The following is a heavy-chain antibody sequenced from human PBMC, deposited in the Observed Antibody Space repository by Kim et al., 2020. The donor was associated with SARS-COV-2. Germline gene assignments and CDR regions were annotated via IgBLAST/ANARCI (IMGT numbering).Heavy chain of an antibody. J-gene: IGHJ1*01. CDR3: TRGGSGSSKEYFQF. CDR2: RRDKTNRYTT. CDR1: GFTFSDYY. V-gene: IGHV3-72*01. D-gene: IGHD3-10*01. Sequence: GGSLRLSCAASGFTFSDYYMDWVRQAPGKGLEWIGRRRDKTNRYTTEYAASVRGRFIISRDDSRNSLYLQMNSLKTEDTAVYYCTRGGSGSSKEYFQFWGQGTLAIVSS.